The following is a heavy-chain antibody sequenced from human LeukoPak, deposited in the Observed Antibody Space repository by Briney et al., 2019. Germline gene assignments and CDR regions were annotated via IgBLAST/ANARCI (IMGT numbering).Heavy chain of an antibody. Sequence: SETLSLTCAVYGGSFSGYYWSWIRQPPGKGLEWIGEINHSGSTNYNPSLKSRVTISVDTSKNQFSLTLSSVTAADTAVYYCARVEGSLIAVASLYYFDYWGQGTLVTVSS. CDR1: GGSFSGYY. D-gene: IGHD6-19*01. J-gene: IGHJ4*02. CDR3: ARVEGSLIAVASLYYFDY. V-gene: IGHV4-34*01. CDR2: INHSGST.